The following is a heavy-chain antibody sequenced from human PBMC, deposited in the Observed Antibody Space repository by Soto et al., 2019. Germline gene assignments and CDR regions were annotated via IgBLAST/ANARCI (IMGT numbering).Heavy chain of an antibody. CDR1: GFTFSSYS. Sequence: EVQLVESGGGLVKPGGSLRLSCAASGFTFSSYSMNWVRQAPGKGLEWVSSISSSSSYIYYADSVKGRFTISRDNAKNSLYLQMNSLRAEDTAVYYCARVEVGDYGEYYYYGMDVWGQGTMVTVSS. CDR3: ARVEVGDYGEYYYYGMDV. D-gene: IGHD4-17*01. V-gene: IGHV3-21*01. J-gene: IGHJ6*02. CDR2: ISSSSSYI.